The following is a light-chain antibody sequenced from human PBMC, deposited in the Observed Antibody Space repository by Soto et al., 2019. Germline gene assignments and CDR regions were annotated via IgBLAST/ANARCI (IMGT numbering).Light chain of an antibody. CDR1: TSNIGTNT. Sequence: QSALTQPPSASGTLGQGVTISCSGSTSNIGTNTVNWYQQVPGTAPKVLIYGNHQRPSGVPDRFSGSKSGTSASLVISGLQSEDEADYYCAAWDDSVWVFGGGTQLTVL. CDR3: AAWDDSVWV. V-gene: IGLV1-44*01. J-gene: IGLJ3*02. CDR2: GNH.